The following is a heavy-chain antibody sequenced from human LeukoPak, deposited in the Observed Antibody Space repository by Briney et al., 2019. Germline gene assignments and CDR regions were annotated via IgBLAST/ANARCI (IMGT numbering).Heavy chain of an antibody. J-gene: IGHJ3*02. Sequence: SGGSLRLSCAAPGFTFHDYAMHWVRQVPGKGLEWGSGITWNSGSVLYADSVRGRFTISRDNAKNSLYLQMNSLRPEDMAFYYCAKGLGVASLIVDALDMWGQGTMVTV. CDR3: AKGLGVASLIVDALDM. CDR2: ITWNSGSV. CDR1: GFTFHDYA. V-gene: IGHV3-9*03. D-gene: IGHD3/OR15-3a*01.